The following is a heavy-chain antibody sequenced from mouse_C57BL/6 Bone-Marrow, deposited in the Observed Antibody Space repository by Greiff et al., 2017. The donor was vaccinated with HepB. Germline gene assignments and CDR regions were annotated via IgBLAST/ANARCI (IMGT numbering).Heavy chain of an antibody. V-gene: IGHV6-3*01. Sequence: EVKLEESGGGLVQPGGSMKLSCVASGFTFSNYWMNWVRQSPEKGLEWVAQIRLKSDNYATHYAESVKGRFTISRDDYKSSVYLQMHNLRAEDTGIYYCTMVTSSAWFAYWGQGTLVTVSA. CDR3: TMVTSSAWFAY. J-gene: IGHJ3*01. CDR1: GFTFSNYW. D-gene: IGHD2-2*01. CDR2: IRLKSDNYAT.